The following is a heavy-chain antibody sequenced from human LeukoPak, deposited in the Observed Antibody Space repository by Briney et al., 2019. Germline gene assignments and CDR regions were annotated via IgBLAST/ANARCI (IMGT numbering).Heavy chain of an antibody. CDR1: GYTFTSYG. D-gene: IGHD2-15*01. V-gene: IGHV1-18*01. Sequence: ASVKVSCKASGYTFTSYGISWVRQAPGQGLEWMGWNSAYNGNTNYAQKLQGRVTMTTDTSTSTAYMELRSLRSDDTAVYYCARDGSGYCSGGSCYSDYWGQGTLVTVSS. CDR3: ARDGSGYCSGGSCYSDY. J-gene: IGHJ4*02. CDR2: NSAYNGNT.